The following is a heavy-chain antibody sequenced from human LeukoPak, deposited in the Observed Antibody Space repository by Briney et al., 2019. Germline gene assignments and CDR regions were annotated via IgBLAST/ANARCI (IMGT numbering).Heavy chain of an antibody. CDR3: AKDMIIRYFASGDFDY. D-gene: IGHD3-9*01. CDR1: GSSFSSYA. V-gene: IGHV3-23*01. J-gene: IGHJ4*02. Sequence: AGGFLRLSCAASGSSFSSYATGGGRKAPGKGLGWVSATSGSGSSTYYADSVKGRFTIYRDNTKNTLYLQMNSLRAENTAVYYGAKDMIIRYFASGDFDYWGQGTLVTVSS. CDR2: TSGSGSST.